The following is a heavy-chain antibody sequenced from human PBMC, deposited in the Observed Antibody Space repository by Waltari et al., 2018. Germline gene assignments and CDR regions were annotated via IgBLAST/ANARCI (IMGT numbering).Heavy chain of an antibody. J-gene: IGHJ4*02. CDR1: GLTFSSHW. CDR3: VSGESGFAI. Sequence: EVQVVESGGGLVQHGGSLRLSCAPSGLTFSSHWMHWVRQAPGKGLVWVSRINGDGRSTSYADSVKGRFTISRDNAKNTVYLQMDSLRAEDTAVYYCVSGESGFAIRGQGSLVTVSS. D-gene: IGHD3-3*01. V-gene: IGHV3-74*01. CDR2: INGDGRST.